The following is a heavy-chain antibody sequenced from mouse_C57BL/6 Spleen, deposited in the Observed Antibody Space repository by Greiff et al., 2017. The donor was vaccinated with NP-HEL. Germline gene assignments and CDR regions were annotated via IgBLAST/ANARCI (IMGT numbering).Heavy chain of an antibody. CDR1: GYTFTDYN. CDR2: INTNNGGT. CDR3: ARGRSAWFAY. J-gene: IGHJ3*01. Sequence: EVQLQQSGPELVKPGASVKMSCKASGYTFTDYNMPWVKQSHGKSLEWIGYINTNNGGTSYNQKFKGKAPLTVNKSSSTAYMELRSLTSEDSAVYYCARGRSAWFAYWGQGTLVTVSA. D-gene: IGHD1-1*01. V-gene: IGHV1-22*01.